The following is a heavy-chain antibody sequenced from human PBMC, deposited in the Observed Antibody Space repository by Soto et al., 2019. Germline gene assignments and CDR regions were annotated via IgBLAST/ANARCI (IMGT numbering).Heavy chain of an antibody. CDR1: GGSISSYY. Sequence: SETLSLTCTVSGGSISSYYWSWIRQPAGKGLEWIGRIYTSGSTNYNPSLKSRVTMSVDTSKNQLSLKLSSVTAADTAVYYCARDGHYDYVWGSYRPFNWFDPWGQGTLVTVSS. D-gene: IGHD3-16*02. V-gene: IGHV4-4*07. J-gene: IGHJ5*02. CDR3: ARDGHYDYVWGSYRPFNWFDP. CDR2: IYTSGST.